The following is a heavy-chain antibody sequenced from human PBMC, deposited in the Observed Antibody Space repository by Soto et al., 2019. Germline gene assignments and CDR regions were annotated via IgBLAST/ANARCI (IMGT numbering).Heavy chain of an antibody. J-gene: IGHJ5*02. Sequence: GGSLRLSCAASDFTFSNAWINWVRQAPGKGLEWVGRIKSKTHGGATDYAAPVRGRFTISRDDSKNTAYLQMNSLKTEDTAVYYCTSQYCGGDCSRVDPWGQGTLVTVSS. CDR2: IKSKTHGGAT. CDR3: TSQYCGGDCSRVDP. D-gene: IGHD2-21*02. V-gene: IGHV3-15*07. CDR1: DFTFSNAW.